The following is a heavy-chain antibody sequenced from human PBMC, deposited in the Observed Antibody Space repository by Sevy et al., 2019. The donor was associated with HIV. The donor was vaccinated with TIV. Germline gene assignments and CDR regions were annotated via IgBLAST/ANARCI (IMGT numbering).Heavy chain of an antibody. D-gene: IGHD3-3*01. Sequence: SETLSLTCTVSGGSISSGGYYWSWIRQHPGKGLEWIGYIYYSGSTYYNPSLKSRVTISVDTSKNQFSLKLSYVTAADTAVYYCARGMSQASYYDFWSGYKYNWFDPWGQGTLVTVSS. CDR1: GGSISSGGYY. CDR3: ARGMSQASYYDFWSGYKYNWFDP. J-gene: IGHJ5*02. V-gene: IGHV4-31*03. CDR2: IYYSGST.